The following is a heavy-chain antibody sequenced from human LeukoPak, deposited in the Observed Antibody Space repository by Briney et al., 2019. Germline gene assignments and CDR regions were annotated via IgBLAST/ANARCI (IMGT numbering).Heavy chain of an antibody. J-gene: IGHJ4*02. CDR1: GFTFSSYA. CDR3: AKDSKDNYDYGDYVLDFDY. CDR2: ISGSGGST. D-gene: IGHD4-17*01. V-gene: IGHV3-23*01. Sequence: PGGSLRLSCAASGFTFSSYAMGWVRQAPGKGLEWVSAISGSGGSTYYADSVKGRFTISRDNSKNTLYLQMNSLRAEDTAVYYCAKDSKDNYDYGDYVLDFDYWGQGTLVTVSS.